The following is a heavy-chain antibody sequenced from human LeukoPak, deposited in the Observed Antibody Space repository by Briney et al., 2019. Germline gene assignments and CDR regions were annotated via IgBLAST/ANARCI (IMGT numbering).Heavy chain of an antibody. V-gene: IGHV7-4-1*02. D-gene: IGHD4-17*01. J-gene: IGHJ4*02. Sequence: ASVKVSCKASGYTFTSYAMNWVRQAPGQGLEWMGWINTNTGNPTYAQGFTGRFVFSLDTSVSTAYLQISSLKAEDTAVYYCARGYYGDYREYEDFDYWGQGTLVTVSS. CDR2: INTNTGNP. CDR3: ARGYYGDYREYEDFDY. CDR1: GYTFTSYA.